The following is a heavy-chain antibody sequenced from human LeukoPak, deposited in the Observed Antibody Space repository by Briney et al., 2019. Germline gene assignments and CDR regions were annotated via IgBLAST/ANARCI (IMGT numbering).Heavy chain of an antibody. CDR3: TRGGAAAGFDF. CDR1: GDSVSSNSAV. D-gene: IGHD6-13*01. Sequence: SQTLSLTCAISGDSVSSNSAVWNWIRQSPSRGLEWLERTYYRSRWYNDYAVSVKSRISVNPDTSKNQFSLQLNSVTPEDTAVYYRTRGGAAAGFDFWGQGTLVTVSS. CDR2: TYYRSRWYN. V-gene: IGHV6-1*01. J-gene: IGHJ4*02.